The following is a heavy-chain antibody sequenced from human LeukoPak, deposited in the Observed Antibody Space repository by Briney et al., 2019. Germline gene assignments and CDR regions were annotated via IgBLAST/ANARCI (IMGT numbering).Heavy chain of an antibody. CDR1: GFNFSTYG. V-gene: IGHV3-33*01. CDR3: ARSPRDAFDI. Sequence: GGSLRLSCAASGFNFSTYGMHWVRQAPGKGLEWVAVIWYDGSIKNYADSVKGRFTISRDNSKNTVYLQMNSLRAEDTAVYYCARSPRDAFDIWGQGTMVTVSS. J-gene: IGHJ3*02. CDR2: IWYDGSIK.